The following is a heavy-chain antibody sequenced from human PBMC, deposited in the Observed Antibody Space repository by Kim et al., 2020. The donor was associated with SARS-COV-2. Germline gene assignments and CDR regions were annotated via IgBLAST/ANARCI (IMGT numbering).Heavy chain of an antibody. CDR3: ARDRGYCSSTSCWYFDL. CDR2: INPSGGST. Sequence: ASVKVSCKASGYTFTSYYMHWVRQAPGQGLEWMGIINPSGGSTSYAQKFQGRVTMTRDTSTSTVYMELSSLRSEDTAVYYCARDRGYCSSTSCWYFDLWGRGTLVTVSS. J-gene: IGHJ2*01. D-gene: IGHD2-2*01. V-gene: IGHV1-46*01. CDR1: GYTFTSYY.